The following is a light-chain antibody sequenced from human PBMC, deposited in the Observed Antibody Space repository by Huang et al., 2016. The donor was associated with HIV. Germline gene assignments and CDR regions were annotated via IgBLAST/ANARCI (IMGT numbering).Light chain of an antibody. CDR2: VAA. J-gene: IGKJ4*01. Sequence: DIVMTQSPLSLSVTPGEPASISCRSSQSLMHRNGNNYLDLYLQKPGQSPQLLIYVAASRASGIPDRFNGSGSGTDFTLKISRVEAEDVGVYDCMQALQTPLTFGGGTKVEVK. V-gene: IGKV2-28*01. CDR1: QSLMHRNGNNY. CDR3: MQALQTPLT.